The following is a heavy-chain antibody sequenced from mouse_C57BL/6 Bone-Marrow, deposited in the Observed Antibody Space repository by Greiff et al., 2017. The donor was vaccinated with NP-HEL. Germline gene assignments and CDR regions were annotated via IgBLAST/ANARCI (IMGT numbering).Heavy chain of an antibody. CDR1: GFTFSSYA. J-gene: IGHJ4*01. D-gene: IGHD1-1*01. V-gene: IGHV5-4*03. CDR2: ISDGGSYT. CDR3: ARGLYYGSRYYAMDY. Sequence: EVKVEESGGGLVKPGGSLKLSCAASGFTFSSYAMSWVRQTPEKRLKWVATISDGGSYTYYPDNVKGRFTISRDNAKNNLYLQMSHLKSEDTAMYYCARGLYYGSRYYAMDYWGQGTSVTVSS.